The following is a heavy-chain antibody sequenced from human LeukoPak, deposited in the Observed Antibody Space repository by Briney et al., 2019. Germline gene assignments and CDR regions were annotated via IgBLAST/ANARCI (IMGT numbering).Heavy chain of an antibody. CDR3: ARAPYSGYDKGFDY. V-gene: IGHV3-30*02. D-gene: IGHD5-12*01. CDR2: IRYDASNK. Sequence: GGSLRLSCAASGFTFSNYGMHWVRQAPGKGLEWVAFIRYDASNKYYADSVKGRFTISRDSSKNTLYLQMNSLRSEDTAVYYCARAPYSGYDKGFDYWGQGTLVTVSS. CDR1: GFTFSNYG. J-gene: IGHJ4*02.